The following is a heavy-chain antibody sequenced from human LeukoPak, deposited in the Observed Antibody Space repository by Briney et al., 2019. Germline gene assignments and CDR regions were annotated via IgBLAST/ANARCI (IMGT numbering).Heavy chain of an antibody. Sequence: SETLSLTCTVSGGSISSSSYYWGWIRQPPGKGLEWIGSIYYSGSTYYNPSLKSRVTISVDTSKNQFSLRVSSVTAADTAVYYCARESWDIEGYNWFDPWGQGTLVTVSS. D-gene: IGHD2-15*01. CDR2: IYYSGST. J-gene: IGHJ5*02. CDR3: ARESWDIEGYNWFDP. V-gene: IGHV4-39*02. CDR1: GGSISSSSYY.